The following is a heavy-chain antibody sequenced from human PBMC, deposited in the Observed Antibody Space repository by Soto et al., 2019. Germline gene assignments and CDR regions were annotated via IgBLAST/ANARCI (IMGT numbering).Heavy chain of an antibody. D-gene: IGHD3-10*01. CDR3: AKRLGGGMDV. Sequence: GGSLRLSCAASGFTFSSYGMHWVRQAPGKGLEWVAVISYDGSNKYYADSVKGRFTISRDNSKNTLYLQMNSLRAEDTAVYYCAKRLGGGMDVWGQGTKVTVSS. CDR2: ISYDGSNK. V-gene: IGHV3-30*18. CDR1: GFTFSSYG. J-gene: IGHJ6*02.